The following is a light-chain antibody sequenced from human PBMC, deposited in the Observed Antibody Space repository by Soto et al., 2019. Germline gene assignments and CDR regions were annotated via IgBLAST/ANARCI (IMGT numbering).Light chain of an antibody. CDR3: QQSYTPANT. Sequence: DIQMTQFPSSLSASVGDRVTITCRASQSISDYLNWYQKKPGKAPKLLIYGTSYLQSEVPSRFSGRGSGTDFTLTISSLQLEDFATYFCQQSYTPANTFGQGTRLEIK. CDR2: GTS. V-gene: IGKV1-39*01. J-gene: IGKJ2*01. CDR1: QSISDY.